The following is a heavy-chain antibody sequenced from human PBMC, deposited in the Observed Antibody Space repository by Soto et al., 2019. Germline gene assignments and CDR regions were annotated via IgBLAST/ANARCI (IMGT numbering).Heavy chain of an antibody. D-gene: IGHD3-10*01. J-gene: IGHJ4*02. CDR3: ARGGRGVTLYFDY. Sequence: QVQLVQSGAEVKKAGASVKVSCKASGYTFASYGIIWVRQAPGQGLEWMGWISGYNGDTNYAQKLQDRVTMTTDTSTSTVYMELRSLRSDATAVYYCARGGRGVTLYFDYWGQGTLVTASS. CDR1: GYTFASYG. V-gene: IGHV1-18*01. CDR2: ISGYNGDT.